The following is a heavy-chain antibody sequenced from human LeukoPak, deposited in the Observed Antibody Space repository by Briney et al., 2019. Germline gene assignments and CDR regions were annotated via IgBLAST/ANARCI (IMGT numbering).Heavy chain of an antibody. D-gene: IGHD6-19*01. CDR2: TVSRGTT. V-gene: IGHV3-23*01. Sequence: GGSLRLSCVASGFTFTSDAMNWVRQAPGKGLEWVSSTVSRGTTQYADSVKGRFTVSRDTSKNTLYLQMNSLGADDTAVYYCAKCSTSAYTTGWCNWIDPWGQGTLVTVSS. J-gene: IGHJ5*02. CDR1: GFTFTSDA. CDR3: AKCSTSAYTTGWCNWIDP.